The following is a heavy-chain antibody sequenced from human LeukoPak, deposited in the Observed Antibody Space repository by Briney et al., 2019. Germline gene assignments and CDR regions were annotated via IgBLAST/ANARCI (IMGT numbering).Heavy chain of an antibody. Sequence: SETLSLTCIVSGYSISSGYYWGWIRQPPGKGLEWIGSMYHSGSTYYNPSLKSRVTISVDTSKNQFSLKLSSVTAADTAVYYCARLEEASSGWSKVGRAFFDYWGQGTLVTVSS. CDR1: GYSISSGYY. CDR3: ARLEEASSGWSKVGRAFFDY. D-gene: IGHD6-19*01. V-gene: IGHV4-38-2*02. J-gene: IGHJ4*02. CDR2: MYHSGST.